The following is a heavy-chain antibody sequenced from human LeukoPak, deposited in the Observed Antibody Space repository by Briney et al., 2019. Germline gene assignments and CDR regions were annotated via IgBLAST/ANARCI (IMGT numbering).Heavy chain of an antibody. V-gene: IGHV4-59*12. J-gene: IGHJ4*02. CDR2: IYYSGST. D-gene: IGHD1-7*01. Sequence: PSETLSLTCTVSGGSISSYYWSWIRQPPGKGLEWIGYIYYSGSTNYNPSLKSRVTISVDTSKNQFSLKLSSVSAADTAVYYCAREERELLLFDYWGQGTLVTVSS. CDR1: GGSISSYY. CDR3: AREERELLLFDY.